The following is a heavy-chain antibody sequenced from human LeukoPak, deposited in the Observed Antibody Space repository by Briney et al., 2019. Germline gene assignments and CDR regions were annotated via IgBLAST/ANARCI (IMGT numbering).Heavy chain of an antibody. CDR1: EFTFSNYA. J-gene: IGHJ4*01. Sequence: PGTSLRLSCAASEFTFSNYAMHWVRQAPGKGLEWVAVISYDGSNKYYADSVKDRFTISRDNSKNTLYLQTNSLRTDDTAVYYCARGLVSGSQRGYFDYWGHGTLVTVSS. CDR2: ISYDGSNK. V-gene: IGHV3-30-3*01. CDR3: ARGLVSGSQRGYFDY. D-gene: IGHD1-26*01.